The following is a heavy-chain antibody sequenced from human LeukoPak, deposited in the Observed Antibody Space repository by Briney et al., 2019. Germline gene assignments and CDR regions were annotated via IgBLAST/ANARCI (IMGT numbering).Heavy chain of an antibody. D-gene: IGHD2/OR15-2a*01. CDR1: GFNFRGYA. CDR3: ARAFRAEFDY. V-gene: IGHV3-30*02. CDR2: IRYDGSNK. J-gene: IGHJ4*02. Sequence: GGSLRLSCAASGFNFRGYAMHWVRLVPGKGLEWVAFIRYDGSNKYYADSVKGRFTISRDNSKNTLYLQMNSLRAEDTAVYYCARAFRAEFDYWGQGTLVTVSS.